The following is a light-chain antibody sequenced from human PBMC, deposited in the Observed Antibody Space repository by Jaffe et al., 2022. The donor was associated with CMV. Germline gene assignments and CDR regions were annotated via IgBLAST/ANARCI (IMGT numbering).Light chain of an antibody. CDR1: QSLLHSNGYNY. CDR3: MQALQTPPYT. Sequence: DIVMTQSPLSLPVTPGESAAISCRSSQSLLHSNGYNYLDWYLQKPGQSPQLLIYLSSIRASGVPDRFSGSGSGTDFTLYISRVEAEDVGVYYCMQALQTPPYTFGQGTKLEIK. CDR2: LSS. V-gene: IGKV2-28*01. J-gene: IGKJ2*01.